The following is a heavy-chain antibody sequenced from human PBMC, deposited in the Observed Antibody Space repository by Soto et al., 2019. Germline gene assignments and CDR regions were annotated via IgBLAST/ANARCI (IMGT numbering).Heavy chain of an antibody. V-gene: IGHV3-23*01. CDR2: ISGSGGST. J-gene: IGHJ6*02. CDR1: GFTFSSYA. D-gene: IGHD3-3*01. CDR3: AKDTQTYYDFWSGSQNYGMDV. Sequence: GGSLRLSCAASGFTFSSYAMSWVRQAPGKGLEWVSAISGSGGSTYYADSVKGRFTISRDNSKNTLYLQMNSLGAEDSAVYYCAKDTQTYYDFWSGSQNYGMDVWGQGTTVTVSS.